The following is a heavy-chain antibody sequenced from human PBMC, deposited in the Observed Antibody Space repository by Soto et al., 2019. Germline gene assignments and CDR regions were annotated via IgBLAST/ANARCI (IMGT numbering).Heavy chain of an antibody. J-gene: IGHJ4*02. CDR1: GYTFTSYG. CDR3: AREDYDMLTGYYIADDY. Sequence: QVQLVQSGAEVKKPGASVKVSCKASGYTFTSYGISWVRQAPGQGLEWMGWISAYNGNTNYAQKLQGRVTMTTDTSTSTAYMALRSQRSDDTAVYYCAREDYDMLTGYYIADDYWGQGTLVTVSS. V-gene: IGHV1-18*01. CDR2: ISAYNGNT. D-gene: IGHD3-9*01.